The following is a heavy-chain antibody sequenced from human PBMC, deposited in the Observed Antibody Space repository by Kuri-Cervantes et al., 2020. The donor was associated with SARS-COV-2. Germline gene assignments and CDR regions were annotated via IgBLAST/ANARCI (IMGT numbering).Heavy chain of an antibody. CDR1: GGSISNSFYY. Sequence: SETLSLTCTVSGGSISNSFYYWGWIRQPPGKGLEWIGSIYYSGSTYYNPSLKSRVTISVDTSKNQFSLKLSSVTAADTAVYYCARQMMSSITIFGVVITRNWFDPWGQGTLVTVSS. V-gene: IGHV4-39*01. CDR3: ARQMMSSITIFGVVITRNWFDP. D-gene: IGHD3-3*01. J-gene: IGHJ5*02. CDR2: IYYSGST.